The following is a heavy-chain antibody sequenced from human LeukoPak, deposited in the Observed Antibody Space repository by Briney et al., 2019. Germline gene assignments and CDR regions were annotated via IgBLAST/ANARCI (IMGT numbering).Heavy chain of an antibody. J-gene: IGHJ5*02. CDR1: GFTFGNTW. CDR3: GRLGVNAGLDR. V-gene: IGHV3-7*01. D-gene: IGHD1-26*01. Sequence: GGSLRLSCAASGFTFGNTWMGWVRQAPGKGLEWVANISPDGSDKYYVDSVRGRFTISRDNAQNSVNLQMNSLRAEDSAVYYCGRLGVNAGLDRWGQGTLVSVAS. CDR2: ISPDGSDK.